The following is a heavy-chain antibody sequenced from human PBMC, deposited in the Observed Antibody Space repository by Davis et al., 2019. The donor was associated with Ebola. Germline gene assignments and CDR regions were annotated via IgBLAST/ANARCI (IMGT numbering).Heavy chain of an antibody. V-gene: IGHV4-39*01. CDR2: IYYSGST. Sequence: SETLSLTCTVSGGSISSSSYYWGWIRQPPGKGLEWIGSIYYSGSTYYNPSLKSRVTISVDTSKNQFSLKLSSVTAADTAVYYCARQGRTYYYYGMDVWGKGTTVTVSS. J-gene: IGHJ6*04. CDR1: GGSISSSSYY. CDR3: ARQGRTYYYYGMDV.